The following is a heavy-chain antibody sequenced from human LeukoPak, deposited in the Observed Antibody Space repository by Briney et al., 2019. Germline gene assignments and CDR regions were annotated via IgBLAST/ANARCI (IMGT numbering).Heavy chain of an antibody. Sequence: PGGSLRLSCAASGFTFSSHWMHWVSQAPGKGLVWVSRIKSDGSRTTYADSVKGRFTISRDNAKKTLYLQMNSLRAEDTAVYFRAREDYNDSGWYFDLWGRGTLVTVSS. CDR1: GFTFSSHW. CDR2: IKSDGSRT. J-gene: IGHJ2*01. V-gene: IGHV3-74*01. CDR3: AREDYNDSGWYFDL. D-gene: IGHD4-17*01.